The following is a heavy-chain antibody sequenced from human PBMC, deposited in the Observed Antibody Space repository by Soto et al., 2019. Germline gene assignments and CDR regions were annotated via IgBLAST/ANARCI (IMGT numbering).Heavy chain of an antibody. V-gene: IGHV3-23*01. J-gene: IGHJ6*02. CDR2: ISGSGGST. CDR1: GFTFSSYA. CDR3: AKDKAYYDFWSGYYTDYYYYGMDV. D-gene: IGHD3-3*01. Sequence: GSLRLSCAASGFTFSSYAMSWVRQAPGKGLEWVSAISGSGGSTYYADSVKGRFTISRDNSKNTLYLQMNSLRAEDTAVYYCAKDKAYYDFWSGYYTDYYYYGMDVWGQGTTVTVSS.